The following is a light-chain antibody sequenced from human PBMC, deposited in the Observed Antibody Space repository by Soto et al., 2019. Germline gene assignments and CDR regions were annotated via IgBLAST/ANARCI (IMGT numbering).Light chain of an antibody. J-gene: IGLJ2*01. V-gene: IGLV2-8*01. CDR3: SSYAASNNLGV. Sequence: QSALTQPPSASGSPGQSVTISCIGTSSDVGGYNYVSWYQQHPGKAPKLMIYEVSKRPSGVPDRFSGSKSGNTASLTVSGIQDEDETDYYCSSYAASNNLGVFGGGTKLTVL. CDR2: EVS. CDR1: SSDVGGYNY.